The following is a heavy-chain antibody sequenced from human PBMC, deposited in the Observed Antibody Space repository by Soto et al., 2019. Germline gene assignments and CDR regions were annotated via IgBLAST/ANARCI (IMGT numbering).Heavy chain of an antibody. CDR1: GYTFTDYY. CDR3: ARDVVVSDYFDS. CDR2: INPKTGGT. V-gene: IGHV1-2*02. J-gene: IGHJ4*02. D-gene: IGHD2-2*01. Sequence: GASVKVSCKASGYTFTDYYMHWVRQAPGQGLEWMGWINPKTGGTNYVQKFQGRVTMTRDTSITTAYMELSRLRSDDTAVYYSARDVVVSDYFDSWGPGTLVTVSS.